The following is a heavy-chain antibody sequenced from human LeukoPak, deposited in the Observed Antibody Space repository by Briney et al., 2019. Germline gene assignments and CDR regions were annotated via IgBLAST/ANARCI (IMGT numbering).Heavy chain of an antibody. CDR3: ARDGLLGYFDY. CDR1: GFTFSSYA. J-gene: IGHJ4*02. CDR2: ISYDGSNK. D-gene: IGHD7-27*01. V-gene: IGHV3-30-3*01. Sequence: GRSLRLSCAASGFTFSSYAMHWVRQAPGKGLEWVAVISYDGSNKYYADSVKGRFTISRDNSKNMLYLQMNSLRAEDTAVYYCARDGLLGYFDYWGQGTLVTVSS.